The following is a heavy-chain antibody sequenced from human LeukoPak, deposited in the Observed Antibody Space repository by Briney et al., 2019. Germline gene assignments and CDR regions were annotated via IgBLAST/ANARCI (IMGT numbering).Heavy chain of an antibody. Sequence: GGSLRLSCAASGFTFTSYTMYWVRQAPGKGLEWVSAISGPGGGTYYADSVKGRFTISRDNSKNTLYLQMNSLRVEDTAIYYCAKAPQGYNSYALPANWGQGTLVTVSS. CDR2: ISGPGGGT. D-gene: IGHD2/OR15-2a*01. J-gene: IGHJ4*02. CDR3: AKAPQGYNSYALPAN. V-gene: IGHV3-23*01. CDR1: GFTFTSYT.